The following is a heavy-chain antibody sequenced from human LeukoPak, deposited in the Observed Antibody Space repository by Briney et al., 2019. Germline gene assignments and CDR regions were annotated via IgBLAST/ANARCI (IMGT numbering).Heavy chain of an antibody. J-gene: IGHJ6*04. CDR2: ISSSSSTI. CDR1: GFTFSSYS. D-gene: IGHD3-10*02. V-gene: IGHV3-48*04. Sequence: GGSLRLSCAASGFTFSSYSMNWVRQAPGRGLEWVSYISSSSSTIYYADSVKGRFTISRDNAKNSLYLQMNGLRAEDRAVYYCAELGITMIGGVWGKGTTVTISS. CDR3: AELGITMIGGV.